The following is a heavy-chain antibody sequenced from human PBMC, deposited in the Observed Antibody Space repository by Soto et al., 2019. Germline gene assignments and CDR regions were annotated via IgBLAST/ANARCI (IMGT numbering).Heavy chain of an antibody. CDR1: GFTFSSYS. Sequence: GGSLRLSCAASGFTFSSYSMNWVRQAPGKGLEWVSSISSSSSYIYYADSVKGRFTISRDNAKNSLYLQMNSLRAEDTAVYYCARELADYGSNWFDPWGQGTLVTVSS. J-gene: IGHJ5*02. D-gene: IGHD4-17*01. CDR3: ARELADYGSNWFDP. CDR2: ISSSSSYI. V-gene: IGHV3-21*01.